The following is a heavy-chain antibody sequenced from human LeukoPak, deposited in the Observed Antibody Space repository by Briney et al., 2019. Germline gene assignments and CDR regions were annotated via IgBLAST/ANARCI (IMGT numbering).Heavy chain of an antibody. V-gene: IGHV4-59*01. CDR2: IYYSGST. D-gene: IGHD1-1*01. CDR3: ARSKLEPTTVDY. J-gene: IGHJ4*02. Sequence: SETLSLTCTVSGGSISSYYWSWIRQPPGKGLEWIGYIYYSGSTNYNPSLKSRVTISVDTSKNQFSLKLSSVTAADTAVYYCARSKLEPTTVDYWGQGTLVTVSS. CDR1: GGSISSYY.